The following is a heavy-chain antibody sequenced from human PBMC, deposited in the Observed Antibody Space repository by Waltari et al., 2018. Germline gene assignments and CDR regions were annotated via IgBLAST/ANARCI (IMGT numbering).Heavy chain of an antibody. V-gene: IGHV1-69*04. CDR2: IIPKHGIP. CDR3: ARHELGISQFYYNMYV. CDR1: GGSFGGYG. J-gene: IGHJ6*02. Sequence: HVQLVQSGAEVKKPGSSVKVSCKASGGSFGGYGISWVRQAPGQGLEWMGVIIPKHGIPEYSQKFQDRLTIPADESTNTAYMELSSLSSEDTAIYYCARHELGISQFYYNMYVWGQGTTVTISS. D-gene: IGHD3-16*01.